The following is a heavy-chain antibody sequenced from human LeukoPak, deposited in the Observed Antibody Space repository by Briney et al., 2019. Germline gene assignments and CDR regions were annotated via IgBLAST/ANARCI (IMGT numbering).Heavy chain of an antibody. D-gene: IGHD5-18*01. J-gene: IGHJ4*02. V-gene: IGHV3-48*03. Sequence: GGSLRLSCAASGFTFSSYEMNWVRQAPGKGLEWVSYISSSGSTIYYADSVKGRFTISRDNAKNSLYLQMNSLRAEDTAVYYCGREGGYSLHYWGQGTLVTVSS. CDR3: GREGGYSLHY. CDR2: ISSSGSTI. CDR1: GFTFSSYE.